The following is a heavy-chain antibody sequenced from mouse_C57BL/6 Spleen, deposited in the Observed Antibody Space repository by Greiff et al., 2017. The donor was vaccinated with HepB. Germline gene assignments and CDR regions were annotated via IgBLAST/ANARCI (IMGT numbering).Heavy chain of an antibody. Sequence: VQLQQPGAELVMPGASVKLSCKASGYTFTSYWMHWVKQRPGQGLEWIGEIDPSDSYTNYNQKFKGKSTLTVDKSSSTAYMQLSSLTSEDSAVYYCARRGYYDYDAGYAMDYWGQGTSVTVSS. CDR2: IDPSDSYT. V-gene: IGHV1-69*01. D-gene: IGHD2-4*01. CDR3: ARRGYYDYDAGYAMDY. CDR1: GYTFTSYW. J-gene: IGHJ4*01.